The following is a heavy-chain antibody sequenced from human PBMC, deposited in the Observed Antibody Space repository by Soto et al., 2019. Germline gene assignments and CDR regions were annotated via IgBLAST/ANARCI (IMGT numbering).Heavy chain of an antibody. CDR2: IKSDGSSI. D-gene: IGHD6-19*01. CDR3: ARVGSGWYFD. Sequence: EVQLVESGGGLVQPGGSLRLSCAASGFTFSSSWMHWVRQAPGKGLVWVSSIKSDGSSITYADSVRGRCTISRDNAKNTLYLQMNSLRVEDTAVYYCARVGSGWYFDWGQGTLVTVSS. J-gene: IGHJ4*02. CDR1: GFTFSSSW. V-gene: IGHV3-74*01.